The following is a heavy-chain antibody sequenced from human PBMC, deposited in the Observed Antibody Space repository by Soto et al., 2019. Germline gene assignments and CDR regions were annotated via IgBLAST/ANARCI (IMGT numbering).Heavy chain of an antibody. V-gene: IGHV1-2*02. CDR3: ARDIVVVTAIRTLNWFDP. CDR2: INPNSGGT. CDR1: GYTFTGYY. Sequence: ASVKVSCKASGYTFTGYYMHWVRQAPGQGLEWMGWINPNSGGTNYAQKFQGRVTMTRDTSISTAYMELSRLRSDDTAVYYCARDIVVVTAIRTLNWFDPWGQGTLVTVPS. J-gene: IGHJ5*02. D-gene: IGHD2-21*02.